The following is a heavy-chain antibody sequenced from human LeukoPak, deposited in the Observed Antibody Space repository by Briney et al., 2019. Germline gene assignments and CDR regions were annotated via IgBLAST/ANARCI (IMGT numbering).Heavy chain of an antibody. Sequence: PGDSLRLSCAASGFTFSNYWMSWVRQAPGKGLEWVANIKQDGSEKYYVDSVKGRFTVSRDNAKNSLYLQMNSLRAEDTAVYYCARERGSHAFDIWGQGTMVTASS. CDR2: IKQDGSEK. D-gene: IGHD1-26*01. CDR1: GFTFSNYW. J-gene: IGHJ3*02. CDR3: ARERGSHAFDI. V-gene: IGHV3-7*01.